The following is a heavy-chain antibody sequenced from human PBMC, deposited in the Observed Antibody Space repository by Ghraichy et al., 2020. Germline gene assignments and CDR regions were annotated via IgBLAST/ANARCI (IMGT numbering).Heavy chain of an antibody. CDR3: ARHGSPGDYYYMDV. CDR2: ISSSGSTI. Sequence: GGSLRLSCAASGFTFNDYYMSWIRQAPGKGLEWISYISSSGSTICYADSVKGRFIISRDNAKNSLYLQMNSLRAEDTAVYYCARHGSPGDYYYMDVWGKGTTVTVSS. CDR1: GFTFNDYY. D-gene: IGHD6-13*01. J-gene: IGHJ6*03. V-gene: IGHV3-11*01.